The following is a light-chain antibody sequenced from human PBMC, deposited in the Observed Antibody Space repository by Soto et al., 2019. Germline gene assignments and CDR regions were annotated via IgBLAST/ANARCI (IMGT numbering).Light chain of an antibody. CDR3: QNSGRPLT. V-gene: IGKV3-20*01. J-gene: IGKJ4*01. CDR2: GAS. CDR1: QSVSGSY. Sequence: EIVLTQSPGTLSVSPGERATLSCRASQSVSGSYLAWYQQKRCQAPMLLIYGASGSATGITYRCSGSGSGTDLTISSSRFEDADFALCYYQNSGRPLTFGAGTKVEIK.